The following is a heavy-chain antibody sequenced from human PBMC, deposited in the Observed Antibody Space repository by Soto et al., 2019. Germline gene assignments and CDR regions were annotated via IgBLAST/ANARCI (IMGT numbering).Heavy chain of an antibody. Sequence: EVQLLESGGGLVQPGGSLRLSCAASGFTFSSYAMSWVRQAPGKGLEWVSAISGSGGSTYYADSVKGRFTISRDNSKNTLDLQMNSLRAEDTAVYYCAKDVFGVVISPLDYWGQGTLVTVSS. J-gene: IGHJ4*02. CDR2: ISGSGGST. D-gene: IGHD3-3*01. CDR1: GFTFSSYA. V-gene: IGHV3-23*01. CDR3: AKDVFGVVISPLDY.